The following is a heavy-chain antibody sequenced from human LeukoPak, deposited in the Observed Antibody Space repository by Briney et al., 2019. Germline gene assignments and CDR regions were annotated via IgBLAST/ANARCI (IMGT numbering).Heavy chain of an antibody. CDR1: GYTFTSYY. J-gene: IGHJ6*03. D-gene: IGHD3-3*01. CDR3: ARSPYDFWSGYYTGLSYYYYYMDV. CDR2: INPSGGST. Sequence: ASVKVSCKASGYTFTSYYMHWVRQAPGQGLEWMGIINPSGGSTSYAQKFQGRVTMTTDTSTSTAYMELRSLRSDDTAVYYCARSPYDFWSGYYTGLSYYYYYMDVWGKGTTVAVSS. V-gene: IGHV1-46*01.